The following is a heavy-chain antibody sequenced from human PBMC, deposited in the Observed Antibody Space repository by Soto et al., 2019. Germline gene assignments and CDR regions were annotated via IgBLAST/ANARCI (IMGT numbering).Heavy chain of an antibody. J-gene: IGHJ3*02. Sequence: SETLSLTCAVYGGSFSGYYWSWIRQPPGKGLEWIGEINHSGSTNYNPSLKSRVTISVDTSKNQFSLKRSSVTAADTAVYYCATFSGYDACDIWGQGTMVTVSS. V-gene: IGHV4-34*01. D-gene: IGHD3-22*01. CDR3: ATFSGYDACDI. CDR2: INHSGST. CDR1: GGSFSGYY.